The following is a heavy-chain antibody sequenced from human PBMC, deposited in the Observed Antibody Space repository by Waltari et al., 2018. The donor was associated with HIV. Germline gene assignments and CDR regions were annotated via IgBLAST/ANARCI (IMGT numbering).Heavy chain of an antibody. CDR3: VRGPNWQLGGLDV. CDR2: VKYGGQR. Sequence: QVQLEQWGAGLVQPSETLSVTCAVYNTSFDPSYYWPLVRQAPGKGLEWIGEVKYGGQRFYKPSLQSRVSASLDASKRQFSLRLTSATAADTAVYFCVRGPNWQLGGLDVWGRGTT. D-gene: IGHD1-1*01. V-gene: IGHV4-34*01. J-gene: IGHJ6*02. CDR1: NTSFDPSY.